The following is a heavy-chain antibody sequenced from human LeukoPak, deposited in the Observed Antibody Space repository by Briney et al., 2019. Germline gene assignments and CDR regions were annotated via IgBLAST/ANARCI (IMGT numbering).Heavy chain of an antibody. D-gene: IGHD3-22*01. Sequence: PSETLSLTCTVSGGSISSGGYYWSWIRQHPGKGLELIGYIHYSGSTFYNPSLRSRVIISVDTSKNQFSLKLSSVTAADTAVYYCARGEAYYYDSGGYTSWFDPWGQGTLVTVSS. V-gene: IGHV4-31*03. J-gene: IGHJ5*02. CDR1: GGSISSGGYY. CDR2: IHYSGST. CDR3: ARGEAYYYDSGGYTSWFDP.